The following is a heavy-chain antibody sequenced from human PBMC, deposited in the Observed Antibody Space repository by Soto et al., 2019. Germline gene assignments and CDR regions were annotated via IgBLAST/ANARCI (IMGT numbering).Heavy chain of an antibody. CDR1: GGSISSGGYY. D-gene: IGHD3-16*01. CDR2: IYYSGST. CDR3: AAGGDGLRLDY. J-gene: IGHJ4*02. V-gene: IGHV4-31*03. Sequence: SETLSLTCTVSGGSISSGGYYWSWIRQHPGKGLEWIGYIYYSGSTYYNPSLKSRVTISLDTSKNQFSLKLSSVTAADTAVYYCAAGGDGLRLDYWGQGTLVPVSS.